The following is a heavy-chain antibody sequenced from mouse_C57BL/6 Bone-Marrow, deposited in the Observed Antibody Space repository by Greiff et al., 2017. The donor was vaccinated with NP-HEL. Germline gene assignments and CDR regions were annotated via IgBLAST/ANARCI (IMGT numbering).Heavy chain of an antibody. Sequence: QVQLQQPGAELVKPGASVKMSCKASGYTFTSYWITWVKQRPGQGLEWIGDIYPGSGSTNYNEKFKSKATLTVDTSSSTAYMQLSSLTSEDSAVYDCARVLYCYGRDFDVWGTGTTVTVSS. D-gene: IGHD1-1*01. CDR3: ARVLYCYGRDFDV. CDR1: GYTFTSYW. J-gene: IGHJ1*03. V-gene: IGHV1-55*01. CDR2: IYPGSGST.